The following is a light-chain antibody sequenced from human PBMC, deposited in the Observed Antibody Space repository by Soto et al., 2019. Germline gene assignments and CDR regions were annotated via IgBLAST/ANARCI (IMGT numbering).Light chain of an antibody. V-gene: IGKV1-9*01. CDR3: QQLNTYPVT. CDR1: QGISSY. Sequence: DIQLTQSPSFLSASVGDRVTITCRASQGISSYLAWYQQKPGKAPNLLIYAASILQSGVPSRFSGSGSGTEFTLTVSSLQPEDFATYYCQQLNTYPVTFGSGTKVDIK. CDR2: AAS. J-gene: IGKJ3*01.